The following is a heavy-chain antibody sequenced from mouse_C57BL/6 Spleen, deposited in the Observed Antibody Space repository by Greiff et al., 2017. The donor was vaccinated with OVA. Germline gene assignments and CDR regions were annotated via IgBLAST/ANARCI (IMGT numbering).Heavy chain of an antibody. CDR2: IFPGSGST. V-gene: IGHV1-75*01. Sequence: QVHVKQSGPELVKPGASVKISCKASGYTFTDYYINWVKQRPGQGLEWIGWIFPGSGSTYYNEKFKGKATLTVDKSSSTAYMLLSSLTSEDSAVYFCARSTVVATRYFDVWGTGTTVTVSS. J-gene: IGHJ1*03. D-gene: IGHD1-1*01. CDR1: GYTFTDYY. CDR3: ARSTVVATRYFDV.